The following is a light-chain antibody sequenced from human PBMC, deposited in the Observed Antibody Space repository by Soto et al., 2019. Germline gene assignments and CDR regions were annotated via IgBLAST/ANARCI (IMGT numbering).Light chain of an antibody. Sequence: IVMTQSPATLSVSPGERVTFSCRASQGIRNHLAWYQHKPGQAPRLLISYGSAGDTGIPARFSGSGSGTEFTLTINSLQSEDFAVYCCQQFYTWPVTCGGGTKVEIK. J-gene: IGKJ4*01. CDR2: YGS. CDR1: QGIRNH. V-gene: IGKV3-15*01. CDR3: QQFYTWPVT.